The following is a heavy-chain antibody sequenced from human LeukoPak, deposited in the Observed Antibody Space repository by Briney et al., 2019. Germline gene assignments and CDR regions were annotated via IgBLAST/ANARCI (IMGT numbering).Heavy chain of an antibody. Sequence: SETLSLTCAVYGGSFNAYYWTWIRQTPGKGLEWIGEINHSENTNYNPSLKSRVTISVDTSKNQFSLKLSSVTAADTAVYYCARVVPSYYYMDVWGKGTTVTVSS. CDR2: INHSENT. CDR3: ARVVPSYYYMDV. CDR1: GGSFNAYY. J-gene: IGHJ6*03. D-gene: IGHD2-2*01. V-gene: IGHV4-34*01.